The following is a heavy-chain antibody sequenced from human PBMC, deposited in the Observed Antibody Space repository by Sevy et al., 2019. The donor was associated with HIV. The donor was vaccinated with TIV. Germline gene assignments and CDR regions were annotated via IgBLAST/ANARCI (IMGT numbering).Heavy chain of an antibody. CDR1: GYTFTSHD. Sequence: ASVKVSCQASGYTFTSHDINWVRQATGQGLEWMGWMNRNSGNTGYAQKFQGRVSMTSATSITTAYIELSSLASEDTAVYYCARGVRDYYDKNRRSHLYIDVWGKGTAVTVSS. CDR3: ARGVRDYYDKNRRSHLYIDV. J-gene: IGHJ6*03. D-gene: IGHD3-22*01. V-gene: IGHV1-8*01. CDR2: MNRNSGNT.